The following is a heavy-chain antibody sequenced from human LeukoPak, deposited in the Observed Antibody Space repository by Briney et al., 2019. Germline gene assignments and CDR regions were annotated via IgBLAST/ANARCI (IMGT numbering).Heavy chain of an antibody. J-gene: IGHJ6*02. Sequence: ASVKVSCKASGYTFTGYYMHWVRQAPGQGLEWMGWINPNSGGTNYAQKFQGRVTMTRDTSISTAYMELSRLRSDDTAVYYCGRDRISGSSSWLHYYYGMDVWGQGTTVTVSS. CDR1: GYTFTGYY. CDR2: INPNSGGT. V-gene: IGHV1-2*02. D-gene: IGHD6-13*01. CDR3: GRDRISGSSSWLHYYYGMDV.